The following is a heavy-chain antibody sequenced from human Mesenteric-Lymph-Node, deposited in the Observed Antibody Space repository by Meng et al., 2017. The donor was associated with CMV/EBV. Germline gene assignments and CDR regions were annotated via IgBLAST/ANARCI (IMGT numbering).Heavy chain of an antibody. CDR2: INPNNGGT. V-gene: IGHV1-2*02. Sequence: ASVKVSCKASGYTFIGHYMHWVRQAPGQGLEWMGWINPNNGGTNFAQNFQGRVSMTRDTSISTAYMELSRLRSGDTAVYYCARDSAAAGTNYYYYYGMDVWGQGTTVTVSS. D-gene: IGHD6-13*01. CDR3: ARDSAAAGTNYYYYYGMDV. CDR1: GYTFIGHY. J-gene: IGHJ6*02.